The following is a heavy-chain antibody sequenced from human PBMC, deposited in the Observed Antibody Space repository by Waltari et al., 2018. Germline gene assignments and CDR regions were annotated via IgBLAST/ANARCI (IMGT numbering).Heavy chain of an antibody. CDR1: GGSFSGYY. Sequence: QVQLQQWGAGLLKPSETLSLTCAVYGGSFSGYYWSWIRQPPGKGLEWIGEINQSGRTNYNPSLKSRVPISVDTSKNQFSLKLSSVTAADTAVYYCASFRTSRDCWGQGTLVTVSS. CDR2: INQSGRT. CDR3: ASFRTSRDC. J-gene: IGHJ4*02. V-gene: IGHV4-34*01.